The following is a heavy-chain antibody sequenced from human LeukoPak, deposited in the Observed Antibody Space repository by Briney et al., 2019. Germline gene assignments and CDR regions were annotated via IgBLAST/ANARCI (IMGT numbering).Heavy chain of an antibody. CDR2: TYYRSKSYN. D-gene: IGHD6-13*01. J-gene: IGHJ4*02. Sequence: SQTLSLTCAISGDSVSNNSAAWNWIRQSPSRGLEWLGRTYYRSKSYNDYAVSVTSRITISPDTSKNQFSLQLKSVTPEDTAVYYCARGRSWGESGFDYWGQGTLVTVSS. CDR3: ARGRSWGESGFDY. CDR1: GDSVSNNSAA. V-gene: IGHV6-1*01.